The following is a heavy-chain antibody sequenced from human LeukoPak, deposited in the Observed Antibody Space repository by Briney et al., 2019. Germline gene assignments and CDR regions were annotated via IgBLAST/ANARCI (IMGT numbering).Heavy chain of an antibody. V-gene: IGHV5-10-1*01. Sequence: GESLKISCKGSGYSFTSYWISWVRQTPGKGLEWMGRIDPSDSYTNYSPSFQGHVTISADKSISTAYLQWSSLKASDTAMYYCARHAKLLWFGELSTDQYYFDYWGQGTLVTVSS. D-gene: IGHD3-10*01. CDR3: ARHAKLLWFGELSTDQYYFDY. CDR1: GYSFTSYW. J-gene: IGHJ4*02. CDR2: IDPSDSYT.